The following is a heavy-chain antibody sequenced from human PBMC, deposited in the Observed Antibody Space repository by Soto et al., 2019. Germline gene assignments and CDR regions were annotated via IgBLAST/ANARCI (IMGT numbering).Heavy chain of an antibody. CDR1: GFTFSSYG. CDR3: ARDSSSWNFDY. CDR2: ISYDGSNT. V-gene: IGHV3-30*03. D-gene: IGHD6-13*01. J-gene: IGHJ4*02. Sequence: GGSLRLSCAGSGFTFSSYGMHWVRQAPGKGLEWVALISYDGSNTYHADSVKGRFTISRDNPKNTLYLQMNSLRDEDTAVYYCARDSSSWNFDYWGQGALVTVSS.